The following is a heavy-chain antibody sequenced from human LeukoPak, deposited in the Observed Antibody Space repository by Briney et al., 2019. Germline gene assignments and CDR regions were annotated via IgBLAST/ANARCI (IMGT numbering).Heavy chain of an antibody. Sequence: SVKVSCKASGGTFSSYAISWVRQAPGQGLEWMGGIIPIFGTANYAQKFQGRVTITADESTSTAYMELSSLRSEDTAVYYCAGRSGIAVAGTLVSFDYRGQGTLVTVSS. CDR3: AGRSGIAVAGTLVSFDY. CDR2: IIPIFGTA. D-gene: IGHD6-19*01. CDR1: GGTFSSYA. J-gene: IGHJ4*02. V-gene: IGHV1-69*01.